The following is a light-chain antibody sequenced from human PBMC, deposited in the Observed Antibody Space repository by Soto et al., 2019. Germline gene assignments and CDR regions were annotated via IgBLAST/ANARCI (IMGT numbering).Light chain of an antibody. V-gene: IGKV1-39*01. CDR1: QSISGY. CDR2: AAS. Sequence: IRMTESPSSLSASTGDRVTITCRASQSISGYLNWYQQKPGKAPKLLIYAASSLQSGVPSRFSGSGSGTDFTLTISSLQPDDFATYYCQQYNGYSRTFGQGTKVDI. CDR3: QQYNGYSRT. J-gene: IGKJ1*01.